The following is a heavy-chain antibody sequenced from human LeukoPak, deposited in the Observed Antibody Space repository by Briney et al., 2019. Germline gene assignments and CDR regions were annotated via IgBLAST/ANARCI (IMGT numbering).Heavy chain of an antibody. CDR2: ISYDGSNK. CDR1: GFTFSNHG. Sequence: GGSLRLSCGASGFTFSNHGMHWVRQAPGKGLEWVAVISYDGSNKYYADSVKGRFTISGDNSKNTLYLQMNSLRAEDTAVYYCAKPGGTTVTTLWIRNLDYWGQGTLVTVSS. J-gene: IGHJ4*02. V-gene: IGHV3-30*18. CDR3: AKPGGTTVTTLWIRNLDY. D-gene: IGHD4-17*01.